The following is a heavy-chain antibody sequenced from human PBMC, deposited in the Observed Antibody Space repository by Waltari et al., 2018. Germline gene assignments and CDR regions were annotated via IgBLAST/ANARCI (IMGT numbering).Heavy chain of an antibody. CDR3: TRARSGSFSTLFEH. V-gene: IGHV3-21*01. J-gene: IGHJ4*02. CDR2: ISSDRSYI. CDR1: GFGFINYT. D-gene: IGHD1-26*01. Sequence: DVQLVESGGGLVRPGGSLRLSCAASGFGFINYTMDWVRQAPGKGLEWVAFISSDRSYIYYADSVKGRFTISRDNAKNSLYLQMNSLRAEDTAVYYCTRARSGSFSTLFEHWGQGTVVTVSS.